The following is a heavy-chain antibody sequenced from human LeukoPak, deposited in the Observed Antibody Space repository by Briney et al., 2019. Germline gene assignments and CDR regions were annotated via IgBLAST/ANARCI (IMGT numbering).Heavy chain of an antibody. CDR2: ISAYNGNT. CDR3: ARMYSGSYYDWFDP. Sequence: ASVKVSCKASGYTCTSYGISWVRQAPGQGLEWMGWISAYNGNTNYAQKLQGRVTMTTDTSTSTAYMELRSLRSDDTAVYYCARMYSGSYYDWFDPWGQGTLVTVSS. D-gene: IGHD1-26*01. CDR1: GYTCTSYG. V-gene: IGHV1-18*01. J-gene: IGHJ5*02.